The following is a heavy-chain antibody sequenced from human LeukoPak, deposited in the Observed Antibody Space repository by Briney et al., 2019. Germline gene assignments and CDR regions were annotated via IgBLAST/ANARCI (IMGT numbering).Heavy chain of an antibody. Sequence: SQTLSLTCTVSGGSISSGGYYWSWIRQHPGKGLEWIGYIYYSGGTYYNPSLKSRVTISVDTSKNQFSLKLSSVTAADTAVYYCARDVYYYDSSGYRAFDIWGQGTMVTVSS. V-gene: IGHV4-31*03. CDR1: GGSISSGGYY. CDR3: ARDVYYYDSSGYRAFDI. J-gene: IGHJ3*02. D-gene: IGHD3-22*01. CDR2: IYYSGGT.